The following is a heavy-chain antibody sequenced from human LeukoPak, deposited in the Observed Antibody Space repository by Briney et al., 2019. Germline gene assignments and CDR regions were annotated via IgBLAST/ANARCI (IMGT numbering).Heavy chain of an antibody. CDR2: ISYDGNKK. J-gene: IGHJ6*03. D-gene: IGHD6-13*01. CDR3: ASFPQLLAAAGTYYYMDV. CDR1: GFTFSSYG. Sequence: GRSLRLSCAASGFTFSSYGMHWVRQTPGKGLEWVAGISYDGNKKYYAESVKGRFTISRDTSKNTLYLQMNSLRAEDTAVYYCASFPQLLAAAGTYYYMDVWGKGTTVTISS. V-gene: IGHV3-30*03.